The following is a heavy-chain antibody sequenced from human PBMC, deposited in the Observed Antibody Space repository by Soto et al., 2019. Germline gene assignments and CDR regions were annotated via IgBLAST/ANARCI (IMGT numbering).Heavy chain of an antibody. D-gene: IGHD1-1*01. V-gene: IGHV1-69*13. CDR2: IIPIFGTA. CDR3: ARDGDNWNDEDAFDI. J-gene: IGHJ3*02. CDR1: GGTFSSYA. Sequence: ASVKVSCQASGGTFSSYAISWVRQAPGQGLEWMGGIIPIFGTANYAQKFQGRVTITADESTSTAYMELSSLRSEDTAVYYCARDGDNWNDEDAFDIWGQGTMVTVSS.